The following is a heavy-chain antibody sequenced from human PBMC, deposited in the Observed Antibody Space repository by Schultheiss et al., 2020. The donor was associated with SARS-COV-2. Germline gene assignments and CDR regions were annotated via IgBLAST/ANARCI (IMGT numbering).Heavy chain of an antibody. J-gene: IGHJ4*02. Sequence: GGSLRLSCAASGFTFSSYGMHWVRQAPGKGLEWVAVIWYDGSNKYYADSVKGRFTISRDNSKNTLYVEMNSLRVEDTAVYYCARGHETEYDILTGGYDFWGRGTLVTVSS. D-gene: IGHD3-9*01. CDR2: IWYDGSNK. V-gene: IGHV3-33*01. CDR1: GFTFSSYG. CDR3: ARGHETEYDILTGGYDF.